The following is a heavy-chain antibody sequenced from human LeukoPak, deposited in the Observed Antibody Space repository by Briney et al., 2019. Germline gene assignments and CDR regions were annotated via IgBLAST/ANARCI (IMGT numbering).Heavy chain of an antibody. CDR1: GFTFSSYA. D-gene: IGHD3-22*01. CDR2: ISGSGGST. CDR3: AKDYDSSGYTQGAFDI. J-gene: IGHJ3*02. Sequence: ETGGSLRLSCAASGFTFSSYAMSWVRQAPGKGLEWVSAISGSGGSTYYADSVKGRFTISRDNSKNTLYLQMNILRAEDTAVYYCAKDYDSSGYTQGAFDIWGQGTMVTVSS. V-gene: IGHV3-23*01.